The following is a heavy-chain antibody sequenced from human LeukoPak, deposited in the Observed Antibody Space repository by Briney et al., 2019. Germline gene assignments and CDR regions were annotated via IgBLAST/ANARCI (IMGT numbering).Heavy chain of an antibody. D-gene: IGHD3-16*02. V-gene: IGHV1-69*05. CDR1: GGTFSSYA. J-gene: IGHJ4*02. Sequence: ASVKVSCKASGGTFSSYAISWVRQAPGQGLEWMGGIIPIFGTANYAQKFQGRVTITTDESTSTGYMELSSLRSEDTAVYYCARDYGDYVWGSYRSWGQGTLVTVSS. CDR3: ARDYGDYVWGSYRS. CDR2: IIPIFGTA.